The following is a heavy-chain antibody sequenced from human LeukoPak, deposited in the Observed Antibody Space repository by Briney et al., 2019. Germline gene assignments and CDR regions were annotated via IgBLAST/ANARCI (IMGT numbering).Heavy chain of an antibody. CDR3: ARARGPYGSGSYYQDPYWYFDL. V-gene: IGHV4-39*07. Sequence: SETLSLTCTVSGGSISSSSYYWGWIRQPPGKGLEWIGSIYYSGSTYYNPSLKSRVTISVDTSKNQFSLKLSSVTAADTAVYYCARARGPYGSGSYYQDPYWYFDLWGRGTLVTVSS. J-gene: IGHJ2*01. D-gene: IGHD3-10*01. CDR2: IYYSGST. CDR1: GGSISSSSYY.